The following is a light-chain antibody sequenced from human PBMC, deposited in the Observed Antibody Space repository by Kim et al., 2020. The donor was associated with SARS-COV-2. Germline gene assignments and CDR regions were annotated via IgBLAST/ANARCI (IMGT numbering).Light chain of an antibody. CDR3: QQYDLYPWT. CDR2: DVS. CDR1: QSISSW. J-gene: IGKJ1*01. V-gene: IGKV1-5*01. Sequence: AFVGDRVTSTCRASQSISSWLAWYQQKPGKAPKLLIYDVSNLERGVPSRFSGSRSGTEFTLTISSLQPEDFATYYCQQYDLYPWTFGQGTKVDIK.